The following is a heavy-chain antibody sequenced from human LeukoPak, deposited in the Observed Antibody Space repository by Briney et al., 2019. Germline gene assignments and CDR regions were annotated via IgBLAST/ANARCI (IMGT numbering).Heavy chain of an antibody. V-gene: IGHV4-34*01. CDR3: ATPLRGGEQQPFDY. J-gene: IGHJ4*02. CDR1: GGSFSGYY. D-gene: IGHD6-13*01. CDR2: INHSGST. Sequence: SETLSLTCAVYGGSFSGYYWSRIRQPPGKGLEWIGEINHSGSTNYNPSLKGRVTISVDTSKNQFSLKLSSVTAADTAVYYCATPLRGGEQQPFDYWGQGTLVTVSS.